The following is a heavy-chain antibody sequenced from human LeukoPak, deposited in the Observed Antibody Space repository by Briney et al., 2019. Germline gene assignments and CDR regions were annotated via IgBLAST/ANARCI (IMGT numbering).Heavy chain of an antibody. CDR1: GYTFTSYG. CDR3: ARDVWDYVWGSYRYFDY. D-gene: IGHD3-16*02. V-gene: IGHV1-18*01. Sequence: ASVKVSCKASGYTFTSYGISWVRQAPGQGLEWMGWISAYNGNTNYAQKLQGRVTMTTDTSTSTAYMELRSLRSDDTAVYYCARDVWDYVWGSYRYFDYWGRGTLVTVSS. J-gene: IGHJ4*02. CDR2: ISAYNGNT.